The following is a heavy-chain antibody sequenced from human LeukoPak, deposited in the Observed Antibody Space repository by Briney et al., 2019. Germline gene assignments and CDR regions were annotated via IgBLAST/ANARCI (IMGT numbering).Heavy chain of an antibody. CDR1: GDSVSSNNAV. V-gene: IGHV6-1*01. CDR3: ARSVNSGCLDC. J-gene: IGHJ4*02. D-gene: IGHD3-10*01. CDR2: TYYRSKWNY. Sequence: SQTLSLTCAISGDSVSSNNAVWNWIRQSPSRGLEWLGKTYYRSKWNYDYAVSMKSRITINPDTSKNHFSLQLSSVTPEDTAVYYRARSVNSGCLDCWGQGVLVTVSS.